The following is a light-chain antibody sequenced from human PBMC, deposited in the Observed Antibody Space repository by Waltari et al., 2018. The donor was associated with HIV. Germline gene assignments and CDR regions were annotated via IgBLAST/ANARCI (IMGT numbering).Light chain of an antibody. V-gene: IGLV2-23*02. CDR2: EVT. Sequence: QSALTQPASVSGSPGQSLTISCTGTFNDVGGYTFVSWYQQHPGKAPKFIIYEVTKRPSGISSRLSGSKSGNTASLTIAAVRSADVAEYYSSSCAGSTTWLIGVGTKVTVL. CDR3: SSCAGSTTWL. J-gene: IGLJ2*01. CDR1: FNDVGGYTF.